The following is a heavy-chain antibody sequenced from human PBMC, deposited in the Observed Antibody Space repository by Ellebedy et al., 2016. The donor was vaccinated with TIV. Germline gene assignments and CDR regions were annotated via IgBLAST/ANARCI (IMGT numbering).Heavy chain of an antibody. CDR3: ARGEMGASFQAAY. CDR2: INPNSGGT. J-gene: IGHJ4*02. CDR1: GYTFTGYY. Sequence: AASVKVSCKASGYTFTGYYMHWVRQAPGQGLEWMGWINPNSGGTNYAQKFQGWVTMTRDTSISTAYMELSRLRSDDTAVYYCARGEMGASFQAAYWGQGTLVTVSS. D-gene: IGHD1-26*01. V-gene: IGHV1-2*04.